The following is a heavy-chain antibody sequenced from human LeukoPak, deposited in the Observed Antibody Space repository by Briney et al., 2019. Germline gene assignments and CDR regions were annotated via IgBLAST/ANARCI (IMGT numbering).Heavy chain of an antibody. J-gene: IGHJ3*02. CDR2: INWNGGST. V-gene: IGHV3-20*04. D-gene: IGHD5-18*01. CDR1: GFTFDDYG. CDR3: ARDQQGYSYGNAFDI. Sequence: GGSLRLSCAASGFTFDDYGMSWVRQAPGKGLEWVSGINWNGGSTGYADSVKGRFTISRDNAKNSLYLQMNSLRAEDTALYYCARDQQGYSYGNAFDIWGQGTMVTVSS.